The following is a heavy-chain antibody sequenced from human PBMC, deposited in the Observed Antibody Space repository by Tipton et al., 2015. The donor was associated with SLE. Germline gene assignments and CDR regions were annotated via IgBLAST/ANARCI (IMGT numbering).Heavy chain of an antibody. CDR3: ARGGGIAAAGTVGDY. CDR1: GGSFSGYY. D-gene: IGHD6-13*01. V-gene: IGHV4-34*01. CDR2: INHSGST. Sequence: TLSLTCTVYGGSFSGYYWSWIRQPPGKGLEWIGEINHSGSTNYNPSLKSRVTISVDTSKNQFSLKLSSVTAADTAVYYCARGGGIAAAGTVGDYWGQGTLVTVSS. J-gene: IGHJ4*02.